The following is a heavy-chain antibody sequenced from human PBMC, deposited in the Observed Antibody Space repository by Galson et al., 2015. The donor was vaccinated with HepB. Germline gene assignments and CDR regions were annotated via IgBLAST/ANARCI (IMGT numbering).Heavy chain of an antibody. Sequence: VGVDWIRQSPGRALEWLAVMYWDGDKRYRPSLKSRLTVTKDTSKRQVTLRMTNVGPEDTGKYYCAHQRGLVIDYWGQGISVIVSS. D-gene: IGHD3/OR15-3a*01. CDR2: MYWDGDK. J-gene: IGHJ4*02. V-gene: IGHV2-5*02. CDR3: AHQRGLVIDY. CDR1: VG.